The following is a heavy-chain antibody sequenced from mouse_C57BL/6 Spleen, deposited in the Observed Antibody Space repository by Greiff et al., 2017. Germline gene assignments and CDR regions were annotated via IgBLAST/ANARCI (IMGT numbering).Heavy chain of an antibody. CDR3: ARDGSNYYFDY. Sequence: VQLQESGAELARPGASVKLSCKASGYTFTSYGISWVKQRTGQGLEWIGEIYPRSGNTYYNEKFKGKATLTADKSSSTAYMELRSLTSEDSAVYFCARDGSNYYFDYWGQGTTLTVSS. CDR1: GYTFTSYG. D-gene: IGHD1-1*01. CDR2: IYPRSGNT. V-gene: IGHV1-81*01. J-gene: IGHJ2*01.